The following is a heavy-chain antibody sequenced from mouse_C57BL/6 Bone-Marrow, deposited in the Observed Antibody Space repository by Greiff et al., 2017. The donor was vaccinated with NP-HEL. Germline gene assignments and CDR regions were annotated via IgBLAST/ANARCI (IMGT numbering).Heavy chain of an antibody. V-gene: IGHV7-3*01. CDR2: IRNKANGYTT. J-gene: IGHJ4*01. D-gene: IGHD2-4*01. CDR3: ARSIYYDYADDPFCAMGY. CDR1: GFTFTDYY. Sequence: EVNVVESGGGLVQPGGSLSLSCAASGFTFTDYYMSWVRQPPGKALEWLGFIRNKANGYTTEYSASVKVRFTISRVNSQSILYLQMNALRAEDSATYYCARSIYYDYADDPFCAMGYWGQGTSVTVSS.